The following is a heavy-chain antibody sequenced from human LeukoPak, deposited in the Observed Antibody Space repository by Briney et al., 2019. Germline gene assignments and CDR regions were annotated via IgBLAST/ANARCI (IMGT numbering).Heavy chain of an antibody. CDR1: GGSISSYY. CDR2: IYTSGGT. J-gene: IGHJ6*03. V-gene: IGHV4-4*07. Sequence: SETLSLTCTVSGGSISSYYWSWIRQPAGKGLEWIGRIYTSGGTNYNPSLKSRVTMSVDTSKNQFSLKLSSVTAADTAVYYCARDGYYYGSGSLRMDVWGKGTTVTISS. CDR3: ARDGYYYGSGSLRMDV. D-gene: IGHD3-10*01.